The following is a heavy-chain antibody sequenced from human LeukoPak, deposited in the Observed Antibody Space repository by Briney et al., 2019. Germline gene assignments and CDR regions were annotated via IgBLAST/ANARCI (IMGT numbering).Heavy chain of an antibody. V-gene: IGHV3-30*18. CDR1: GFTFSSYW. Sequence: PGGSLRLSCAASGFTFSSYWMSWVRQAPGKGLEWVSFISFDGSNKVHADSVMGRFTISRDNSKNTVDLQINSLRHEDTAVYYCAKDWGQRGVGASLGHWGQGTLVIVSS. CDR3: AKDWGQRGVGASLGH. CDR2: ISFDGSNK. J-gene: IGHJ4*02. D-gene: IGHD1-26*01.